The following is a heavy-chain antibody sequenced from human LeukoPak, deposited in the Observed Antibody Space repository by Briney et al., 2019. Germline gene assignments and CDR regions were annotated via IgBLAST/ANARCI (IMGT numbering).Heavy chain of an antibody. CDR1: GFTFSSYE. V-gene: IGHV3-48*03. CDR2: ITSGGSTI. D-gene: IGHD1-26*01. Sequence: PGGSLRLSRAASGFTFSSYEVNWVRQAPGKGLEWLSYITSGGSTIYYADSVKGRFTISRDNAKNSLYLQMNSLRAGDTAVYYCARSSYFDYWGRGTLVAVSS. J-gene: IGHJ4*02. CDR3: ARSSYFDY.